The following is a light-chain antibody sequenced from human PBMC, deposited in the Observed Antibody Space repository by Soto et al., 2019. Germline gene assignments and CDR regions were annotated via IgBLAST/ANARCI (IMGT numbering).Light chain of an antibody. Sequence: DIRITKPPSPLLPPWGEKVTITSRANQSISTWLAWYQQKPRKAPNLLIYKASRLETGVPSRFSGSGSGTEFTLTISFLQPDDFATYYCQQYNSYSPLTFGGGTKVDI. J-gene: IGKJ4*01. CDR3: QQYNSYSPLT. V-gene: IGKV1-5*03. CDR2: KAS. CDR1: QSISTW.